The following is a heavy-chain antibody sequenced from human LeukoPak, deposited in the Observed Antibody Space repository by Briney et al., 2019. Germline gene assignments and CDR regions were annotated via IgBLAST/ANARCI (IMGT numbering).Heavy chain of an antibody. CDR2: IYYSGTT. D-gene: IGHD2-8*02. CDR3: ARHSTVAGPFQH. J-gene: IGHJ1*01. CDR1: GGSISSYY. V-gene: IGHV4-59*08. Sequence: PSETLSLTCTVSGGSISSYYWSWIRQPPGKALEWIGYIYYSGTTNYNPSLRSRVTMSVDTSKNQFSLKLNSTTAADTAVYYCARHSTVAGPFQHWGQGTLVAVSS.